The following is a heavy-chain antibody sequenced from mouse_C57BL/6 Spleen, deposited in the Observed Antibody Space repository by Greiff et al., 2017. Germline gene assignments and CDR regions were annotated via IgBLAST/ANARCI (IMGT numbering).Heavy chain of an antibody. D-gene: IGHD1-1*01. CDR3: AKDYGSSYYAMDY. J-gene: IGHJ4*01. CDR1: GFTFSDYG. Sequence: EVLLVESGGGLVKPGGSLKLSCAASGFTFSDYGMHWVRQAPEKGLEWVAYISSGSSTIYYADKVKGRFTISRDKAKNTLYLQMTSLRSEETAMYYCAKDYGSSYYAMDYWGQGTSVTVSS. V-gene: IGHV5-17*01. CDR2: ISSGSSTI.